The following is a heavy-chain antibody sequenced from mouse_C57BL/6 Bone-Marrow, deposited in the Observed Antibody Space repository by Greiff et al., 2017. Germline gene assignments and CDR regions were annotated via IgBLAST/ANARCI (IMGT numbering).Heavy chain of an antibody. J-gene: IGHJ2*01. Sequence: EVQLQESGPGLVKPSQSLSLTCSVTGYSITSGYYWNWIRQFPGNKLEWMGYISYDGSNNYNPSLKNRISITRDTSKNQFFLKLNSVTTEDTATYYCARGGGSGYLYYFDYWGQGTTLTVSS. CDR1: GYSITSGYY. D-gene: IGHD2-2*01. V-gene: IGHV3-6*01. CDR3: ARGGGSGYLYYFDY. CDR2: ISYDGSN.